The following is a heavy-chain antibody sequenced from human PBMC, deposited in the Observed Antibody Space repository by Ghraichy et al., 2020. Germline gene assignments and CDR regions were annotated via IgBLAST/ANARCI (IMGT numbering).Heavy chain of an antibody. J-gene: IGHJ6*02. D-gene: IGHD6-19*01. CDR1: GFTFSSYA. CDR2: ISRSGGST. CDR3: AKGEQWLGGMDV. Sequence: GGSLRLSCAASGFTFSSYAMSWVRQAPGKGLEWVSAISRSGGSTYYADSVKGRFTISRDNSKNTLYLQMNSLRAEDTAVYYCAKGEQWLGGMDVWGQGTTFTVSS. V-gene: IGHV3-23*01.